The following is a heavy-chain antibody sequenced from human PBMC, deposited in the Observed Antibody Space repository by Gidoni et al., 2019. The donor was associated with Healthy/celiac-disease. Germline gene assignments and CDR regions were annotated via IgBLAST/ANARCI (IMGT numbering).Heavy chain of an antibody. Sequence: QVQLVESGGGVVQPGRSLRLSCAASGFPFSSYCMHWVRQAPGKGLEWVAVISYDGSNKYYADSVKGRFTSARDNSKNTLYLQMNSLRAEDTAVYYCAKGDVVGAPTIGSRRFIGGQGTLVTVSS. CDR3: AKGDVVGAPTIGSRRFI. CDR1: GFPFSSYC. J-gene: IGHJ4*02. V-gene: IGHV3-30*18. D-gene: IGHD1-26*01. CDR2: ISYDGSNK.